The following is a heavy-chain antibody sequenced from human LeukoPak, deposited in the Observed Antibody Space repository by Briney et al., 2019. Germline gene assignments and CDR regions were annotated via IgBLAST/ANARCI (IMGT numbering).Heavy chain of an antibody. J-gene: IGHJ4*02. CDR1: GFTVSSNY. CDR3: ARVYSGYDLPGSLANYYFDY. D-gene: IGHD5-12*01. V-gene: IGHV4-38-2*01. CDR2: LHHSGRT. Sequence: GSLRLSCAASGFTVSSNYMSWVRQAPGKGLEWIGSLHHSGRTFYNPSLKSRVTMSVDTSKNQFSLKLSSVTAADTAVYYCARVYSGYDLPGSLANYYFDYWGQGTLVTVSS.